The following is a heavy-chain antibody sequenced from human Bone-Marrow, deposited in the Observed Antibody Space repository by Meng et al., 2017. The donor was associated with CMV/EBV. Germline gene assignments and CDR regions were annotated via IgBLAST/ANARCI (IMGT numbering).Heavy chain of an antibody. D-gene: IGHD1-20*01. V-gene: IGHV3-30*09. Sequence: GGSLRLSCAASGFTFIDYAFHWVRQAPGKGLEWVAVISSDGNNDFYAGSVKGRFALSRDISKNTVYVQMSSLRVKDTAIYYCARGRNTWNYFDFWGQGALVNVSS. CDR2: ISSDGNND. J-gene: IGHJ4*02. CDR3: ARGRNTWNYFDF. CDR1: GFTFIDYA.